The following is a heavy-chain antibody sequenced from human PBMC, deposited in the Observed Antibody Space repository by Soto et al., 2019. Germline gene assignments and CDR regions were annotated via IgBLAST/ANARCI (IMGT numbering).Heavy chain of an antibody. D-gene: IGHD4-17*01. J-gene: IGHJ6*03. CDR1: GFTFSSYA. CDR3: AKSGPTVTTRDYYYYYYMDV. V-gene: IGHV3-23*01. Sequence: GGSLRLSCAASGFTFSSYAMSWVRQAPGKGLEWVSAISGSGGSTYYADSVKGRFTISRDNSKNTLYLQMNSLRAEDTAVYYCAKSGPTVTTRDYYYYYYMDVWGKGTTVTVSS. CDR2: ISGSGGST.